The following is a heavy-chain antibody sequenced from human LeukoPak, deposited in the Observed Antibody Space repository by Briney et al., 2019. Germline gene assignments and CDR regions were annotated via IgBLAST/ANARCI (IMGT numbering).Heavy chain of an antibody. D-gene: IGHD3-10*01. CDR2: IYSSGGT. CDR3: ARRGDFFDY. CDR1: GGSISTYF. J-gene: IGHJ4*02. V-gene: IGHV4-4*07. Sequence: SETLSLTCTVSGGSISTYFWSWIRQPAGKGLEWIGRIYSSGGTSYNPPLKSRVTMSVDTSKNQFSLKVTSVTAADTAVYYCARRGDFFDYWGQGTLVTVSS.